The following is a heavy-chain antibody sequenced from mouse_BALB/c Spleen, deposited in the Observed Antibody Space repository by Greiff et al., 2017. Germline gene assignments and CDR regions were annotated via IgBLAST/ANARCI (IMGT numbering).Heavy chain of an antibody. J-gene: IGHJ3*01. D-gene: IGHD1-2*01. V-gene: IGHV2-6-4*01. CDR1: GFSLSRYS. CDR3: ARSRTTATDWFAD. Sequence: QVQLKESGPGLVAPSQSLSITCTVSGFSLSRYSVHWVRQPPGKGLEWLGMIWGGGSTDYHSALKSRLSISKDNSKSQVFLKMNSLQTDDTAMYYCARSRTTATDWFADWGQGTLVTVSA. CDR2: IWGGGST.